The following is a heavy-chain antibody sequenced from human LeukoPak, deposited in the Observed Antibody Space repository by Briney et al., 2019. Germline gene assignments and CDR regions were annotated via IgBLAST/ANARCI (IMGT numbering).Heavy chain of an antibody. CDR1: GYTLTHQY. Sequence: GASLKDSCQASGYTLTHQYMYSVRQTPRQRLEWVGGNNPNSGGTNYAQKFQGRVTMTRDTSISTAYMELSRLRSDDTAVYYCARPTTPLYYYGMDVWGQGTTVTVSS. CDR2: NNPNSGGT. D-gene: IGHD1-14*01. CDR3: ARPTTPLYYYGMDV. J-gene: IGHJ6*02. V-gene: IGHV1-2*02.